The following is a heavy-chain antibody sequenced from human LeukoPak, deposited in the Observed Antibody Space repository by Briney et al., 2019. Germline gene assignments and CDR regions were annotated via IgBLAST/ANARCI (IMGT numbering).Heavy chain of an antibody. CDR3: ARHMSVTYDAFDL. J-gene: IGHJ3*01. D-gene: IGHD2-21*02. V-gene: IGHV4-39*01. CDR2: IYYSGST. CDR1: GGSISSSSYY. Sequence: PSETLSLTCTVSGGSISSSSYYWGWIRQPPGKGLERIGSIYYSGSTYYNPSLKSRVTISVDTSKTHFSLELTSVTAADTAVYYCARHMSVTYDAFDLWGRGTMVTVSS.